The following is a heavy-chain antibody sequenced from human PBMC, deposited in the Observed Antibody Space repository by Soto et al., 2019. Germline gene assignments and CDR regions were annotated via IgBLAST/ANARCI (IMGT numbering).Heavy chain of an antibody. V-gene: IGHV1-69*14. Sequence: QVQLVQSGAEVKKPGSSVKVSCKASGGTFSSYAISWVRQAPGQGLEWMGGIIPIFGTANYAQKFQGRDTIXAXXPTSTAYMELSSLRSEDTAVYYCARSGTAMVPPDVWGPGTTVHVSS. CDR2: IIPIFGTA. CDR1: GGTFSSYA. J-gene: IGHJ6*02. D-gene: IGHD5-18*01. CDR3: ARSGTAMVPPDV.